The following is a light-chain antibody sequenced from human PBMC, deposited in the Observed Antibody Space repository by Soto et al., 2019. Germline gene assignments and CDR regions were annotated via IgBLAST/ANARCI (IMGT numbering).Light chain of an antibody. Sequence: DIVMTQSPLSLPVTPGEPASISCRSSQSLLHSNGYNYLDWYLQKPGQSPQLLIYLGSNRASGVPDRFSGSGSGTDFTLKISRVEAEDVGVYYCMQALQTEWTFGQGTNVEIK. J-gene: IGKJ1*01. V-gene: IGKV2-28*01. CDR2: LGS. CDR1: QSLLHSNGYNY. CDR3: MQALQTEWT.